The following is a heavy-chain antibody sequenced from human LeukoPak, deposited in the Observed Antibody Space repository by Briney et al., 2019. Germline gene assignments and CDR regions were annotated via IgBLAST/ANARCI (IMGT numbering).Heavy chain of an antibody. CDR3: ARQGGPPRDFWSGLDY. J-gene: IGHJ4*02. Sequence: ETLSLTCTVSGYSISSGYYWDWIRQSPGKGLEWMGIIYPGDSDTKYSPSFQGQVTISVDKSISTAYLQWSSLKASDTAMYYCARQGGPPRDFWSGLDYWGQGSLVTVSS. CDR2: IYPGDSDT. V-gene: IGHV5-51*01. CDR1: GYSISSGYY. D-gene: IGHD3-3*01.